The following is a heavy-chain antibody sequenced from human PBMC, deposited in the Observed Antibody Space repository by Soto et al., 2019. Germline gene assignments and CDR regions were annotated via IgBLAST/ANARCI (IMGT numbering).Heavy chain of an antibody. D-gene: IGHD4-17*01. CDR2: ISYSGST. V-gene: IGHV4-39*01. J-gene: IGHJ4*02. Sequence: SETLSLTCTVSGGSISSSSYYWGWIRQPPGKGLEWIGSISYSGSTYYNPSLKSRVTISVDTSKIQFSLKLSSVTAADTAVYYCASLYGDYVSYWGQGTLVTVSS. CDR3: ASLYGDYVSY. CDR1: GGSISSSSYY.